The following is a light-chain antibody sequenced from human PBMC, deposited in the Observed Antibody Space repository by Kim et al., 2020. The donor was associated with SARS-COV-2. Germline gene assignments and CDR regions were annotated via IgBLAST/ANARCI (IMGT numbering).Light chain of an antibody. V-gene: IGKV3-15*01. J-gene: IGKJ1*01. CDR2: GAA. CDR3: QQYNNWPL. Sequence: SVSPGDRATLSCRASQSVSSNLAWDQQKPGQGPRLLIYGAATRATGIPARFSGSGSGTEFTLTISSVQSEDFAVYYCQQYNNWPLFGQGTKVDIK. CDR1: QSVSSN.